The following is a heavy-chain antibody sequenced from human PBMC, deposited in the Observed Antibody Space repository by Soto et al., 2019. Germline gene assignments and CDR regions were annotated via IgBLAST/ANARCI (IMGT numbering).Heavy chain of an antibody. CDR3: ARDASSSVTTGLYYYYGMDV. Sequence: SETLSLTCTVSGGSISSGDYYWSWIRQPPGKGLEWIGYIYYSGSTYYNPSLKSRVTISVDTSKNQFSLKLSSVTAADTAVYYCARDASSSVTTGLYYYYGMDVWGQGTTVTVSS. CDR2: IYYSGST. V-gene: IGHV4-30-4*01. CDR1: GGSISSGDYY. J-gene: IGHJ6*02. D-gene: IGHD4-4*01.